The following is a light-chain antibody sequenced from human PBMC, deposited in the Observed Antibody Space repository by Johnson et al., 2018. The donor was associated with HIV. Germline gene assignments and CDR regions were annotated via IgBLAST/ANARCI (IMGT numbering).Light chain of an antibody. CDR1: SSNIGNNY. V-gene: IGLV1-51*01. Sequence: QSVLTQPPSVSAAPGQRVTISCSGSSSNIGNNYVSWYQHLPGTAPKLLIYDNNKRPSGIPDRFSGSKSGTSATLGITGLQTGDEADYYCGTWDSSLREVFGTGTKVTGL. J-gene: IGLJ1*01. CDR2: DNN. CDR3: GTWDSSLREV.